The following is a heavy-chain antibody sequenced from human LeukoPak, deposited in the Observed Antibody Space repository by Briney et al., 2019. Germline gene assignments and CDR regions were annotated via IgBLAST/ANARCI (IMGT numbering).Heavy chain of an antibody. J-gene: IGHJ4*02. CDR2: IYYSGST. CDR1: GGSISSSSYY. V-gene: IGHV4-39*01. Sequence: PSETLSLTCTVSGGSISSSSYYWGWIRQPPGKRLEWIGSIYYSGSTYYNPSLKSRVTISVDTSKNQFSLKLSSVTAADTAVYYCAKVTILSLTTDYWGQGTLVTVSS. CDR3: AKVTILSLTTDY. D-gene: IGHD3-9*01.